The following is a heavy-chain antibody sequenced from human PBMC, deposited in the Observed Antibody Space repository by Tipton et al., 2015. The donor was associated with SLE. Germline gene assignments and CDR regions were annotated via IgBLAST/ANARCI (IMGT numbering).Heavy chain of an antibody. CDR3: ARDPPGMIVPAAIADAFDI. CDR2: IYHSGST. CDR1: GGSISSYY. J-gene: IGHJ3*02. Sequence: TLSLTCTVSGGSISSYYWSWIRQPPGKGLEWIGYIYHSGSTYYNPSLKSRVTISVDTSKNQFSLKLSSVTAADTAVYYCARDPPGMIVPAAIADAFDIWGQGTMVTVSS. V-gene: IGHV4-59*12. D-gene: IGHD2-2*01.